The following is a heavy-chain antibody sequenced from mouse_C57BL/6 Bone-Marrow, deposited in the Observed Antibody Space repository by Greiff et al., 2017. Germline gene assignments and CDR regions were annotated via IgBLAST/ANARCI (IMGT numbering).Heavy chain of an antibody. J-gene: IGHJ2*01. CDR2: IYPRSGNT. D-gene: IGHD4-1*01. V-gene: IGHV1-81*01. CDR1: GYTFTSYG. CDR3: ARNCASYYFDY. Sequence: VQLQQSGAELARPGASVKLSCKASGYTFTSYGISWVKQRTGQGLEWIGEIYPRSGNTYYNEKFKGKATLTADKSSSTAYMELPSLTSEDSAVYFCARNCASYYFDYWGQGTTLTVSS.